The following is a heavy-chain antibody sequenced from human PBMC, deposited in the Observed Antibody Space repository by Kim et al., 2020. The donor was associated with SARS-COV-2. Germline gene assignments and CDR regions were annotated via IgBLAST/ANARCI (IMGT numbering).Heavy chain of an antibody. Sequence: GGSLRLSCAASGFTFSNAWMSWVRQAPGKGLEWVGRIKSKTDGGTTDYAAPVKGRFTISRDDSKNTLYLQMNSLKTEDTAVYYCTAFYDYVWGSYRDTYYYYGMDVWGQGTTVTVSS. D-gene: IGHD3-16*02. CDR1: GFTFSNAW. CDR3: TAFYDYVWGSYRDTYYYYGMDV. CDR2: IKSKTDGGTT. J-gene: IGHJ6*02. V-gene: IGHV3-15*01.